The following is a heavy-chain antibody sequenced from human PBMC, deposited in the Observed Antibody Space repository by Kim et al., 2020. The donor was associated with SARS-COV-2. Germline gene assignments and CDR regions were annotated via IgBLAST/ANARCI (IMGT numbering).Heavy chain of an antibody. CDR1: GGSFSGYY. J-gene: IGHJ6*02. D-gene: IGHD6-19*01. CDR2: INHSGST. V-gene: IGHV4-34*01. Sequence: SETLSLTCAVYGGSFSGYYWSWIRQPPGKGLEWIGEINHSGSTNYNPSLKSRVTISVDTSKNQFSLKLSSVTAADTAVYYCARDGGWRYYYYGMDVWGQGTTVTVSS. CDR3: ARDGGWRYYYYGMDV.